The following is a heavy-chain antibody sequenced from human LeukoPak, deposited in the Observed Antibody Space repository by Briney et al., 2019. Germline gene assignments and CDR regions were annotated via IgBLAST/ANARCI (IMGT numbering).Heavy chain of an antibody. CDR2: IKEDGSEK. J-gene: IGHJ4*02. Sequence: VGSLRLSCEASGFTFSTYWMSWVRQAPGKGLEWVANIKEDGSEKYYVDSVKGRFTISRDNAKNSLYLQMNSLRAEDTAVYYCASGYYSRRFDYWGQGTLVTVSS. D-gene: IGHD3-22*01. CDR3: ASGYYSRRFDY. CDR1: GFTFSTYW. V-gene: IGHV3-7*01.